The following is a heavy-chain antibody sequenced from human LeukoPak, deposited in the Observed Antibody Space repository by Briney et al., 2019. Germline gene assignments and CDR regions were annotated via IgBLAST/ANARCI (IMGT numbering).Heavy chain of an antibody. CDR2: IYYSGST. D-gene: IGHD4-17*01. V-gene: IGHV4-39*07. Sequence: PSETLSLTCTVSGGSISSSSYYWGWIRQPPGKGLEWIGSIYYSGSTYYNPSLKSRVTISVDTSKNQFSLKLSSVTAADTAVYYCAGETVTTNYWGQGTLVTVSS. J-gene: IGHJ4*02. CDR1: GGSISSSSYY. CDR3: AGETVTTNY.